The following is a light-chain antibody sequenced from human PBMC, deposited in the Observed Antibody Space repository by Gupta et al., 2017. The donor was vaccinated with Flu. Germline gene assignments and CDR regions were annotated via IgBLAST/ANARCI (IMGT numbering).Light chain of an antibody. Sequence: SFILTHSPSVSVAPAQTASFACGGNNIGSETVHWYQQKPGQAPVLVLYDDDFRPSGIPERFSGSNSGNTATLTIRRGEAGDEADYYCQVWDTASDHWLFGAGTTLTVV. CDR1: NIGSET. J-gene: IGLJ3*02. CDR2: DDD. V-gene: IGLV3-21*02. CDR3: QVWDTASDHWL.